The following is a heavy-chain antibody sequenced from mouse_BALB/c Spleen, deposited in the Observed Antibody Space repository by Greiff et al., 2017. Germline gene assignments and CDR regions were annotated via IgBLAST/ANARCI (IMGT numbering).Heavy chain of an antibody. CDR2: INSNGGST. V-gene: IGHV5-6-3*01. D-gene: IGHD2-3*01. Sequence: EVQRVESGGGLVQPGGSLKLSCAASGFTFSSYGMSWVRQTPDKRLELVATINSNGGSTYYPDSVKGRFTISRDNAKNTLYLQMSSLKSEDTAMYYCARDRGYYVSMDYWGQGTSVTVSS. CDR1: GFTFSSYG. CDR3: ARDRGYYVSMDY. J-gene: IGHJ4*01.